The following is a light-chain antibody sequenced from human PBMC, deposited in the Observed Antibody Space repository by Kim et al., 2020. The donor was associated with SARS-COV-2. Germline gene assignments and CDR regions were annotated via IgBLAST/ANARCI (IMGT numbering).Light chain of an antibody. Sequence: PGRTVTPASATVMEDVTSASWHYWFQQKPGQVPRTLFYDIYSKYSWTPARFSGSLVGGKAALTLSGAQPDDEADYYCSLSYNAFATFGGGTQLTVL. J-gene: IGLJ2*01. CDR3: SLSYNAFAT. CDR1: MEDVTSASW. CDR2: DIY. V-gene: IGLV7-46*01.